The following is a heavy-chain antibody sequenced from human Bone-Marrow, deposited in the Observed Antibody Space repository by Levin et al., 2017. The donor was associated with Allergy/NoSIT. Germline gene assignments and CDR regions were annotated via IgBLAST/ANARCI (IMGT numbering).Heavy chain of an antibody. CDR1: GYTFTSYW. Sequence: GESLKISCKASGYTFTSYWISWVRQMPGKGLEWMGRIDPSDSYTDYSPAFQGHVTLPSDKSINTAYLQWGRLRASDTAIYYCARLATYSSSISGDFWGQGGLVSVST. D-gene: IGHD6-19*01. CDR2: IDPSDSYT. J-gene: IGHJ4*02. CDR3: ARLATYSSSISGDF. V-gene: IGHV5-10-1*01.